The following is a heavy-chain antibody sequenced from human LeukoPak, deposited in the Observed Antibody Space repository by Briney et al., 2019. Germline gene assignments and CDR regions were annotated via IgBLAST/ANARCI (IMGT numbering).Heavy chain of an antibody. CDR1: GFTVSGNY. CDR3: ARDKGYGGNSALDY. Sequence: GGSLRLSCAASGFTVSGNYMSWVRQAPGKGLEWVSVIYSGGSTYYADSVKGRFTISRDNSKNTLYLQMNSLRAEDTAVYYCARDKGYGGNSALDYWGQGTLVTVSS. CDR2: IYSGGST. D-gene: IGHD4-23*01. J-gene: IGHJ4*02. V-gene: IGHV3-66*01.